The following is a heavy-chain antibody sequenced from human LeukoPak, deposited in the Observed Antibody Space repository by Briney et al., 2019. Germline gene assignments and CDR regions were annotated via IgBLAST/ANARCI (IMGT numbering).Heavy chain of an antibody. CDR2: ISWNSGSV. CDR1: GFTFHDYA. J-gene: IGHJ6*02. Sequence: PGGSLRLSCAASGFTFHDYAMHWVRQAPGKGLEWVSGISWNSGSVGYADSVKGRFTISRDNVKNSLFLQMNSLRAEDTALYYCAKDTHIYGICDYGMDVWGQGTTVTVSS. D-gene: IGHD2-8*01. V-gene: IGHV3-9*01. CDR3: AKDTHIYGICDYGMDV.